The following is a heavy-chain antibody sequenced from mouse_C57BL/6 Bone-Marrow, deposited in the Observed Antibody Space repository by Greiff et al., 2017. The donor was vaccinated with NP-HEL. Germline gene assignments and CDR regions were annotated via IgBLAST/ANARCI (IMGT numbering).Heavy chain of an antibody. CDR2: ISSGGSYT. V-gene: IGHV5-6*01. Sequence: EVQLVESGGDLVKPGGSLKLSCAASGFTFSSYGMSWVRQTPDKRLEWVATISSGGSYTYYPDSVTGRFTISRDNAKNTLYLEMSSVKSEDTAMYYCASPYDYDVAWFAYWGQGTLVTVSA. D-gene: IGHD2-4*01. CDR1: GFTFSSYG. CDR3: ASPYDYDVAWFAY. J-gene: IGHJ3*01.